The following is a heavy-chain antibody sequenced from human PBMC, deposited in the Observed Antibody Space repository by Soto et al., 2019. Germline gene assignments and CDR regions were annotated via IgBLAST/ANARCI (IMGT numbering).Heavy chain of an antibody. CDR3: ARGWDFHTVVATADAFDV. J-gene: IGHJ3*01. CDR2: IIGSASTR. D-gene: IGHD2-21*02. V-gene: IGHV3-48*03. Sequence: EVQLVESGGGLVQPGGSLRLSCAASGFTFSNFEMSWVRQAPGKGLEWVSYIIGSASTRYYADSVRGRFSISRDNAKNSLYLQMNSLRAEDTAVYYCARGWDFHTVVATADAFDVWGHGTMVTVSS. CDR1: GFTFSNFE.